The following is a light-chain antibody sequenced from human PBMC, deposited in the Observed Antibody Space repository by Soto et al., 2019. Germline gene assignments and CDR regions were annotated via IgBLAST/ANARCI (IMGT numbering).Light chain of an antibody. CDR3: QQYSGWPWT. CDR2: DAS. V-gene: IGKV3-11*01. J-gene: IGKJ1*01. CDR1: QSVSSY. Sequence: EIVLTQSPATLSLSPGERATLSCRASQSVSSYLAWYQQKPGQAPRLLIYDASNRATGIPARFSGSGSETDFTLTITRLEPEDFAVYYCQQYSGWPWTFGLGTKVDI.